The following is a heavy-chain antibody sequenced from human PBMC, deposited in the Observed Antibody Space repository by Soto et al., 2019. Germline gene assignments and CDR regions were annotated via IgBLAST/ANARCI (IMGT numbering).Heavy chain of an antibody. CDR2: IKQDGSEK. Sequence: PGGSLRLSCAASGFTFSRNWMSWVRQAPGKGLEWVANIKQDGSEKYYADAAKGRLTLSRDNVENSLYLQMNSLRAEDTAVYYCARDGDGYPAWGQGTLVTVSS. CDR1: GFTFSRNW. J-gene: IGHJ5*02. CDR3: ARDGDGYPA. V-gene: IGHV3-7*01. D-gene: IGHD1-1*01.